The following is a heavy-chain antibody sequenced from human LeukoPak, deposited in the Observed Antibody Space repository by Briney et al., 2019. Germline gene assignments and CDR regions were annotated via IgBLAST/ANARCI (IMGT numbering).Heavy chain of an antibody. CDR3: ARSSYRTFDY. CDR1: GVSISSYY. CDR2: IYYSGST. V-gene: IGHV4-59*01. J-gene: IGHJ4*02. D-gene: IGHD1-26*01. Sequence: SETLSLTCTVSGVSISSYYWSWIRQPPGKGLEWIGYIYYSGSTNYNPSLKSRVTISVDTSKNQFSLKLSSVTAADTAVYYCARSSYRTFDYWGQGTLVTVSS.